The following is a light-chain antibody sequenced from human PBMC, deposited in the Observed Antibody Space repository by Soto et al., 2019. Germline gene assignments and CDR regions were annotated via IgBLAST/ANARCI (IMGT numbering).Light chain of an antibody. CDR3: QRYGGSPPFT. J-gene: IGKJ2*01. CDR2: GAS. CDR1: QRVSNSY. V-gene: IGKV3-20*01. Sequence: EIVLTQSPGTLSLSPGETATLSCRASQRVSNSYLAWYQTKPGQAPRLLIYGASSSAAGIPDRFSGSGSGTDFTLTTSRLEPEDFAVYFCQRYGGSPPFTFGQGTKGEI.